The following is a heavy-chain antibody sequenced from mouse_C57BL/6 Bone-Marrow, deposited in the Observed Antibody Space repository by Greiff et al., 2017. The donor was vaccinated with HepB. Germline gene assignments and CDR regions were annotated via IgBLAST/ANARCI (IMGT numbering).Heavy chain of an antibody. CDR2: FYPGSGSI. J-gene: IGHJ2*01. Sequence: QVQLQQSGAELVKPGASVKLSCKASGYTFTEYTIHWVKQRSGQGLEWIGWFYPGSGSIKYNEKFKDKATLTADKSSSTVYMELSRLTSEDSAVYFCARHEEEGGYYYGPYYFDYWGQGTTLTVSS. CDR3: ARHEEEGGYYYGPYYFDY. V-gene: IGHV1-62-2*01. CDR1: GYTFTEYT. D-gene: IGHD1-1*01.